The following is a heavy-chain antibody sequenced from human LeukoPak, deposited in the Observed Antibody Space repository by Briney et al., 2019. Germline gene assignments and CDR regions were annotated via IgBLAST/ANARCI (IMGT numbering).Heavy chain of an antibody. J-gene: IGHJ1*01. CDR2: IGSSSSTI. V-gene: IGHV3-48*03. CDR3: ARGGYSSTLYGRFQH. CDR1: GFTFSSYE. D-gene: IGHD6-13*01. Sequence: PGGSLRLSCAASGFTFSSYEMNWVRQAPGKGLEWVSYIGSSSSTIYYGDSVKGRFTISRDNAKNSLYLQMNSLRAEDTAVYYCARGGYSSTLYGRFQHWGQGTLVTVSP.